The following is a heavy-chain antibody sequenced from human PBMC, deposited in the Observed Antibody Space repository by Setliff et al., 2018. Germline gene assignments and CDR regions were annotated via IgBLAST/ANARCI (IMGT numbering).Heavy chain of an antibody. D-gene: IGHD3-22*01. CDR3: AKDMYYYDSSGYYYYFDY. Sequence: GGSLRLSCAASGFTFRSYAMSWVRQAPGKGLEWVSGISGSGGSTYYADSVKGRFTISRDNSKNTLYLQMNSLRAEDTAVYYCAKDMYYYDSSGYYYYFDYWGQGNLVTVSS. CDR2: ISGSGGST. CDR1: GFTFRSYA. J-gene: IGHJ4*02. V-gene: IGHV3-23*01.